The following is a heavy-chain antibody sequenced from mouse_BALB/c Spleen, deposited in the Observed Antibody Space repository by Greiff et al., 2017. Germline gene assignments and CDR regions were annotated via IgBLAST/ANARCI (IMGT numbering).Heavy chain of an antibody. D-gene: IGHD2-1*01. CDR1: GFDFSRYW. Sequence: EVNVVESGGGLVQPGGSLKLSCAASGFDFSRYWMSWVRQAPGKGLEWIGEINPDSSTINYTPSLKDKFIISRDNAKNTLYLQMSKVRSEDTALYYCARRFYGNYEGFAYWGQGTLVTVSA. CDR2: INPDSSTI. CDR3: ARRFYGNYEGFAY. V-gene: IGHV4-1*02. J-gene: IGHJ3*01.